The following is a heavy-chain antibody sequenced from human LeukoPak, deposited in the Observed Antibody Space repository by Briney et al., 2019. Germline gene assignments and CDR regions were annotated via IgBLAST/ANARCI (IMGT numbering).Heavy chain of an antibody. Sequence: PGGSLRLSCAASEITFSGYGIHWVRQAPGKGLQWISVLYSDGSTYYADAVKGRFTISRDNSRNTLYLQMNSLRAEDTAIYYCARDTSSYYANYDMDVWSQGTTVTVSS. V-gene: IGHV3-53*01. CDR1: EITFSGYG. CDR3: ARDTSSYYANYDMDV. D-gene: IGHD3-10*01. J-gene: IGHJ6*02. CDR2: LYSDGST.